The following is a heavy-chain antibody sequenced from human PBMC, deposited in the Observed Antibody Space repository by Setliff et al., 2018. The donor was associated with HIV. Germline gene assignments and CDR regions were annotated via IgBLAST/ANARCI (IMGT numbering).Heavy chain of an antibody. CDR1: GGSISTNYYY. Sequence: SETLSLTCSVSGGSISTNYYYWSWIRQHPGKGLEWIGYIYNSGTTFYNPSLEGRLIMSVDPSKNQFSLKLTSVTAADTAVYYCARGRYFRDISDSLFDFWGQGTLVTSPQ. CDR3: ARGRYFRDISDSLFDF. V-gene: IGHV4-31*03. CDR2: IYNSGTT. D-gene: IGHD2-21*01. J-gene: IGHJ4*02.